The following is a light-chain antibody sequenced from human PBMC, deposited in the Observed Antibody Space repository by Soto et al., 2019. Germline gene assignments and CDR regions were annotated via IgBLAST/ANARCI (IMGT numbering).Light chain of an antibody. CDR2: SNN. CDR3: AAWDDSLNGVV. J-gene: IGLJ2*01. V-gene: IGLV1-44*01. Sequence: LTQPPSASGTPGQRVTISCSGSSSNIGSNTVNWYQQLPGTAPKLLIYSNNQRPSGVPDRFSGSKSGTSASLAISGLQSEDEADYYCAAWDDSLNGVVFGGGTQLTVL. CDR1: SSNIGSNT.